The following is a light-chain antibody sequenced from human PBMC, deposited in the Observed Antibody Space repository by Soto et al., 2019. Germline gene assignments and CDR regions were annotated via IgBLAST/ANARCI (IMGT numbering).Light chain of an antibody. V-gene: IGLV2-14*02. Sequence: QSALTQPASVSGSPGQTITISCSDVGSYGVVPWFQQHPGKAPKLMISEVNNRPSGVSNRFSGSKSGNTAYLTISGLQVEDEAEYFCFSFTTTSTHVFGTGTKVTVL. CDR3: FSFTTTSTHV. CDR2: EVN. J-gene: IGLJ1*01. CDR1: DVGSYGV.